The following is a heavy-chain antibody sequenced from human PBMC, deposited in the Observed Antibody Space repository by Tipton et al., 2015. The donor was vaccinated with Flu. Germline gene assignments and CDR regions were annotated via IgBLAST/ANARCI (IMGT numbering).Heavy chain of an antibody. V-gene: IGHV3-23*01. J-gene: IGHJ6*02. D-gene: IGHD1-14*01. CDR1: GFTFSSYA. CDR2: ISGSGGST. CDR3: AKWPDPHYYYYGMDV. Sequence: SLRLSCAASGFTFSSYAMSWVRQAPGKGLEWVSAISGSGGSTYYADSVKGRFTISRDNSKNTLYLQMNSLRAEDTAVYYCAKWPDPHYYYYGMDVWGQGTTVTVSS.